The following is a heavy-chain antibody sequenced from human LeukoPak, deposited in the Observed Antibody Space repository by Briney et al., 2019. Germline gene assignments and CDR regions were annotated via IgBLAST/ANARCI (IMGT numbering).Heavy chain of an antibody. D-gene: IGHD6-13*01. V-gene: IGHV4-61*02. Sequence: SQTLSLTCTVSGGSISSGSYYWSWIRQPAGKGLEWIGRIYTSGSTNYNPSLKSRVTISVDTSKNQFSLKLSSVTAADTAVYYCASEDSSSWYLDYYYYYMDVWGKGTTVTVSS. J-gene: IGHJ6*03. CDR3: ASEDSSSWYLDYYYYYMDV. CDR1: GGSISSGSYY. CDR2: IYTSGST.